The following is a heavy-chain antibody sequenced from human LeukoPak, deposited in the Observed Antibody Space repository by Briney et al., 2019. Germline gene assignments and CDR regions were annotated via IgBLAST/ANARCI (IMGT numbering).Heavy chain of an antibody. V-gene: IGHV4-39*07. D-gene: IGHD3-10*01. CDR3: ARDRSGLWFGELLLIDAFDI. CDR2: IYYSGST. Sequence: SETLSLTCTVSGGSISNSSYYCGWIRQPPGKGLEWIGSIYYSGSTYYNPSLKSRVTISVDTSKNQFSLKLSSVTPEDTAAYYCARDRSGLWFGELLLIDAFDIWGQGTMATVSS. CDR1: GGSISNSSYY. J-gene: IGHJ3*02.